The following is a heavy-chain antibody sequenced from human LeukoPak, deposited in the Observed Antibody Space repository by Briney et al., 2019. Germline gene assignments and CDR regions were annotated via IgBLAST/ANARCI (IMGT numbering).Heavy chain of an antibody. CDR1: GYTFTSYG. CDR3: ARDYRIAAAGTLGLGY. Sequence: ASVKVSCKASGYTFTSYGISWVRQAPGQGLAWMGWISAYNGNTNYAQKLQGRVTMTTDTSTSTAYMALRNLGSDATAVYCCARDYRIAAAGTLGLGYWGQGTLVTVSS. D-gene: IGHD6-13*01. CDR2: ISAYNGNT. V-gene: IGHV1-18*01. J-gene: IGHJ4*02.